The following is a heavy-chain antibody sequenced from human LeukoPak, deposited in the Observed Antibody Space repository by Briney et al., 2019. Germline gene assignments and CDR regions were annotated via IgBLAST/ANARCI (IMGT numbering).Heavy chain of an antibody. Sequence: PGGSLRLSCAASGFTFSSYWMSWVRQAPGKGLEWVANIKQDGSEKYYVDSVKGRFTISRDNAKNSLYLQMNNLRAEDTAVYYCARDKVGVVVAALDYWGQGTLVTVSS. CDR3: ARDKVGVVVAALDY. CDR2: IKQDGSEK. V-gene: IGHV3-7*01. CDR1: GFTFSSYW. J-gene: IGHJ4*02. D-gene: IGHD2-15*01.